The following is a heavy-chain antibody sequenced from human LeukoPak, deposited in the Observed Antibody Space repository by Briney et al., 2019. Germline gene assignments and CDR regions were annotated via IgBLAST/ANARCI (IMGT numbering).Heavy chain of an antibody. D-gene: IGHD3-22*01. CDR1: GFTFSNYW. Sequence: GGSLRLSCAASGFTFSNYWMNWVRQAPGKGLEWVANIRQDASEKYYVDSVKGRFTISRDNAKNSLYLQMNSLRAEDTAVYYCARIGNYYDSSGYYLEGAFDLWGQGTMVTVSS. V-gene: IGHV3-7*01. CDR3: ARIGNYYDSSGYYLEGAFDL. J-gene: IGHJ3*01. CDR2: IRQDASEK.